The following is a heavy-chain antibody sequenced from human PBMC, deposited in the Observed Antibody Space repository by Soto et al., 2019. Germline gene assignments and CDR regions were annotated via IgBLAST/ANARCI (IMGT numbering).Heavy chain of an antibody. Sequence: QVQLVESGGGVVQPGGSLRLSCAASGFGFSDFAMHWVRQAPGKGLEWVALISSDGTNKYYADFVKGRISISRDNSKSTLFLQMNSLTAEDTAVYYCARKWYGELGEGWFDPWGQGALVTVSS. D-gene: IGHD3-10*01. CDR1: GFGFSDFA. CDR3: ARKWYGELGEGWFDP. CDR2: ISSDGTNK. J-gene: IGHJ5*02. V-gene: IGHV3-30*04.